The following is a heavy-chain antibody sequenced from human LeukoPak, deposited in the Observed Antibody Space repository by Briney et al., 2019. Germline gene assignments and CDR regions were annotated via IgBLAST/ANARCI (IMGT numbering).Heavy chain of an antibody. CDR1: GGTFSIYA. V-gene: IGHV1-69*13. D-gene: IGHD7-27*01. CDR3: ARGDHVGLGIDY. CDR2: IIPIFGTA. Sequence: GASVTVSFKASGGTFSIYAISWVRQAPGQGLEWMGGIIPIFGTANYAQKFQGRVTITADESTSTAYMELSSLRSEDTAVYYCARGDHVGLGIDYWGQGTLVTVSS. J-gene: IGHJ4*02.